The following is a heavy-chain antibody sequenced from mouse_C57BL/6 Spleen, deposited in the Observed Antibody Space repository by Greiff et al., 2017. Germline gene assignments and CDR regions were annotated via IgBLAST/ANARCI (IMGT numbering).Heavy chain of an antibody. V-gene: IGHV1-19*01. J-gene: IGHJ3*01. D-gene: IGHD4-1*01. Sequence: VHVKQSGPVLVKPGASVKMSCKASGYTFTDYYMNWVKQSHGKSLEWIGVINPYNGGTSYNQKFKGKATLTVDKSSSTAYMELNSLTSEDSAVYYCARYGTSNWFAYWGQGTLVTVSA. CDR3: ARYGTSNWFAY. CDR1: GYTFTDYY. CDR2: INPYNGGT.